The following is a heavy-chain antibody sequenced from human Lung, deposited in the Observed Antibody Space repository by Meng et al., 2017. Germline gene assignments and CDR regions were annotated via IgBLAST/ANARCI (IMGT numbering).Heavy chain of an antibody. D-gene: IGHD3-9*01. CDR3: TWDDKAVSGY. J-gene: IGHJ4*02. V-gene: IGHV3-15*01. Sequence: GESLKISCAASGFYFSNAWMSWVRQAPGKGLEWVGRIKSNTDGGTTEYAAPVTGRFTISRDDSKSTLNLHLSGLRTDDTGVYYCTWDDKAVSGYWGQGTLVTVSS. CDR2: IKSNTDGGTT. CDR1: GFYFSNAW.